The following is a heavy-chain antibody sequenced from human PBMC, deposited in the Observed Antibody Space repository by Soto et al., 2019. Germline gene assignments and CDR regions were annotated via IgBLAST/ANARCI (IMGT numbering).Heavy chain of an antibody. Sequence: GGSLRLSCAASGFTFSSYSMNWVRQAPGKGLEWVSYISSSSSTIYYADSVKGRFTISRDNSKNTLYLQMNSLRAEDTAVYYCAKPPPYYDILTGYYIYWGQGTLVTVSS. CDR3: AKPPPYYDILTGYYIY. V-gene: IGHV3-48*01. J-gene: IGHJ4*02. D-gene: IGHD3-9*01. CDR2: ISSSSSTI. CDR1: GFTFSSYS.